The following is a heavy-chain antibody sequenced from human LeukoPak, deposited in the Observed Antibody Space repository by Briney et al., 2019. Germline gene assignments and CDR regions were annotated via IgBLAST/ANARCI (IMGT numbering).Heavy chain of an antibody. J-gene: IGHJ6*03. V-gene: IGHV4-31*03. CDR2: ISFSGST. CDR1: GDSISGGGYF. CDR3: ARDIRSHNGPGGYYYYYMDV. D-gene: IGHD2-8*01. Sequence: PSQTLSLTCTVSGDSISGGGYFWSWIRHHPGKGLEWIGYISFSGSTYYNPSLKSRVTLSVDTSSNQFSLTLSSVTAADTAVYHCARDIRSHNGPGGYYYYYMDVWGKGTTVTVSS.